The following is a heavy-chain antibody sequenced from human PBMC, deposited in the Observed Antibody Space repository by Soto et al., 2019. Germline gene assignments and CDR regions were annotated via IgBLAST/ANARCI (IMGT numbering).Heavy chain of an antibody. Sequence: XECLGLSCAGSCFTVSSCAVSWVGRAPGKGLEWVSVISGSGASTFYADSVKGRFTISRDNFKNTLYLQMNSLTAEDTAVYYCAKGKVGSTLQPYYFDYWAQGTLVTVYS. CDR1: CFTVSSCA. CDR2: ISGSGAST. V-gene: IGHV3-23*01. J-gene: IGHJ4*02. D-gene: IGHD6-13*01. CDR3: AKGKVGSTLQPYYFDY.